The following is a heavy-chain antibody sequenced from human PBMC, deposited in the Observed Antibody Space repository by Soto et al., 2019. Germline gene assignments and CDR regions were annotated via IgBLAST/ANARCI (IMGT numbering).Heavy chain of an antibody. D-gene: IGHD2-15*01. V-gene: IGHV3-30-3*01. J-gene: IGHJ5*02. CDR2: ISFDGGEK. CDR1: GFTFIAYS. Sequence: QVQLVESGGGVVQPGRSLRLSCAASGFTFIAYSMHWVRQAPGKGLEWLAVISFDGGEKHYADSVKGRCTISRDNSNNTLYLQMNSLRDDDTAIYYCARDPTSCSGGRCNSVGWFGPWGQWTLVIVSS. CDR3: ARDPTSCSGGRCNSVGWFGP.